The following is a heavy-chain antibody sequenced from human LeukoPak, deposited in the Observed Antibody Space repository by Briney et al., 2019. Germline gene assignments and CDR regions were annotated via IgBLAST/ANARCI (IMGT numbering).Heavy chain of an antibody. V-gene: IGHV3-48*01. Sequence: PGGSLRLSCAASGFTFSSYSMNWVRQAPGKGLEWVSYISSSSSTIYYADSVKGRFTISRDNAMNSLYLQMNSLRAEDTAVYYCARDFVVVTAPPAPDAFAFWGQGTMVTVSS. J-gene: IGHJ3*01. D-gene: IGHD2-21*02. CDR1: GFTFSSYS. CDR2: ISSSSSTI. CDR3: ARDFVVVTAPPAPDAFAF.